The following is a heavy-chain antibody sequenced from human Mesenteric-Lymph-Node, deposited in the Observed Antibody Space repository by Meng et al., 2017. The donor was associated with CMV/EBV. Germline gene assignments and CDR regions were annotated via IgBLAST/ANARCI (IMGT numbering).Heavy chain of an antibody. CDR1: GFTFSSYS. CDR3: ARKRGAHSPFDY. J-gene: IGHJ4*02. Sequence: ETLSLTCAASGFTFSSYSMNWVRQAPGKGLEWVSSISSSSSYIYYADSVKGRFTISRDNAKNSLYLQMNSLRAEDTAVYYCARKRGAHSPFDYWGQGTLVTVSS. V-gene: IGHV3-21*01. D-gene: IGHD2-15*01. CDR2: ISSSSSYI.